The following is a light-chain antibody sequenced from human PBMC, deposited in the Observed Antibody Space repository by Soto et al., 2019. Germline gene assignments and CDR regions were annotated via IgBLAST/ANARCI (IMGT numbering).Light chain of an antibody. J-gene: IGKJ1*01. Sequence: EFVLTQSPATLSLSPGESATLSCRASQSLGHFLVWYQQKPGQAPRLVISDASKRATGIPARFSGSGSGTAFTLTISSLEPEDSAVYYCHQYYSFPRTFGQGTKVEVK. CDR3: HQYYSFPRT. V-gene: IGKV3-11*01. CDR2: DAS. CDR1: QSLGHF.